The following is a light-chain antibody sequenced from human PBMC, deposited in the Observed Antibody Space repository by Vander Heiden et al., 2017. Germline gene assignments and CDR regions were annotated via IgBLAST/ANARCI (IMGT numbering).Light chain of an antibody. CDR1: SGHSSYA. J-gene: IGLJ2*01. CDR2: LNSDGRH. CDR3: QTWGTGIVV. Sequence: QLELTQSPSASASLGASVKLTCTLSSGHSSYAIAWHQQQPEKGPRYLMKLNSDGRHSKGDGIPDRFSGSSSGAERFLTISSLQSEDEADYYCQTWGTGIVVFGGGTKLTVL. V-gene: IGLV4-69*01.